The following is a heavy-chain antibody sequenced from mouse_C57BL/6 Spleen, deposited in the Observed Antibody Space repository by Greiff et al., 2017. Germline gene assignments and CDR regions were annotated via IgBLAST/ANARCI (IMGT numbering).Heavy chain of an antibody. Sequence: VQLQQPGPELVKPGASVKISCKASGYTFTNYNMDWVKQSPGQSLEWIGGINPNNGGTISTQKFKGKATLTVDKSSSTAYMERRIRRSEDTEVSDCARLGNYGYWYFDVWGTGTPVTVS. V-gene: IGHV1-18*01. D-gene: IGHD2-1*01. CDR1: GYTFTNYN. CDR2: INPNNGGT. CDR3: ARLGNYGYWYFDV. J-gene: IGHJ1*03.